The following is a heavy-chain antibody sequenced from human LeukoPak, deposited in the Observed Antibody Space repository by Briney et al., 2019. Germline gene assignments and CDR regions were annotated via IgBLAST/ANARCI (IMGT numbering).Heavy chain of an antibody. D-gene: IGHD2-8*01. CDR1: GFTFSSYS. Sequence: GGSLRLSCAASGFTFSSYSMNWVRQAPGKGLEWVSSISSSSSYIYYADSAKGRFTISRDNAKNSLYLQMNSLRAEDTAVYYCARDQMVRAHWYFDLWGRGTLVTVSS. V-gene: IGHV3-21*01. CDR2: ISSSSSYI. CDR3: ARDQMVRAHWYFDL. J-gene: IGHJ2*01.